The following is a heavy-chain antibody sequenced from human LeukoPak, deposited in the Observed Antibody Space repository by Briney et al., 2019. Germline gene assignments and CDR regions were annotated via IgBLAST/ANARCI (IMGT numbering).Heavy chain of an antibody. D-gene: IGHD3-16*01. CDR3: ARATGCPRRGIDY. CDR1: GFTVSTNN. J-gene: IGHJ4*02. V-gene: IGHV3-66*01. CDR2: IYSGGST. Sequence: GGSLRLSCAASGFTVSTNNMYWVRQALGKGLEWVSVIYSGGSTYYADSVKGRFTISRDDSKNTLYLQMNSLRGEDTAVYYCARATGCPRRGIDYWGQGTLVTVSS.